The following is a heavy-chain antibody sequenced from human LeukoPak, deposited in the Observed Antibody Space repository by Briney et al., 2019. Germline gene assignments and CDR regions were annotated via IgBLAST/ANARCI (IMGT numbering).Heavy chain of an antibody. J-gene: IGHJ5*02. CDR3: ANDLNSGDGKWEFDP. Sequence: GVSLRLSCAASGFTFGAFAMAWVRQAPGKGLEWVSGILASGRTTYYADSVKGRFTISRDNSKNTVYLQMDSLGADDTAIYFCANDLNSGDGKWEFDPWGQGPLVTVP. V-gene: IGHV3-23*01. CDR2: ILASGRTT. CDR1: GFTFGAFA. D-gene: IGHD4-17*01.